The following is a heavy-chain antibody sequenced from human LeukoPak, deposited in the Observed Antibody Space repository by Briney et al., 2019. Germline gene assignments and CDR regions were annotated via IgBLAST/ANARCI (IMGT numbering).Heavy chain of an antibody. D-gene: IGHD1-26*01. CDR3: ARDASANDAFDI. J-gene: IGHJ3*02. CDR2: IYSGGST. Sequence: GGSLRLSCAASGFTFSSYAMSWVRQAPGKGLERVSGIYSGGSTYYADSVKGRFTISRENSKNTLYLQMNSLRAEDTAVYYCARDASANDAFDIWGQGTMVTVSS. CDR1: GFTFSSYA. V-gene: IGHV3-23*03.